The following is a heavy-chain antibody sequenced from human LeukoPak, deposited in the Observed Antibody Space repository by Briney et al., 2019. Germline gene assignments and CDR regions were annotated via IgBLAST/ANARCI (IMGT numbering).Heavy chain of an antibody. J-gene: IGHJ4*02. CDR3: ARVVRGNYGDYYFDY. V-gene: IGHV4-59*01. CDR1: GGSISSYF. CDR2: FYYSGST. D-gene: IGHD4-11*01. Sequence: NPSESLSLSCTVSGGSISSYFWSWIRQPPGKGLEWIGFFYYSGSTNYNPSLRSRVTRAVDTSKNQFSLKLSSVTAADTAVYYCARVVRGNYGDYYFDYWGQGTLVTVSS.